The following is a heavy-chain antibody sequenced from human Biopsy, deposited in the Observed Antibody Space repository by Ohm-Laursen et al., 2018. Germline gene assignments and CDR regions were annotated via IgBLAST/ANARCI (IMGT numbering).Heavy chain of an antibody. D-gene: IGHD2-21*02. CDR1: GFTFNRSA. Sequence: GPSVKASCKASGFTFNRSAMQWARQARGQRLEWIGWIVVGGGNTNYAQKFQETVTITRDMCTSTAYMELSSLRSEDTAVYYRASRPNCGGDCSSGFDYWGQGTLVTVSS. CDR3: ASRPNCGGDCSSGFDY. CDR2: IVVGGGNT. V-gene: IGHV1-58*02. J-gene: IGHJ4*02.